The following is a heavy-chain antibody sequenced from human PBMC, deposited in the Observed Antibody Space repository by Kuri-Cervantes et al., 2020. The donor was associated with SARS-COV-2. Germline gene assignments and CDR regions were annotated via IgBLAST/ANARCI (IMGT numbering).Heavy chain of an antibody. J-gene: IGHJ5*02. CDR1: GYSISCGYY. Sequence: SQTLSLTCAVSGYSISCGYYWGWIRQPPGKGLEWIGSIYHSGSTYYNPSLKSRVTISVDTSKNQFSLKLSSVTASDTAVYYCARNDGYCSSTSCTRTGWFDPWGQGTLVTVSS. D-gene: IGHD2-2*03. CDR2: IYHSGST. V-gene: IGHV4-38-2*01. CDR3: ARNDGYCSSTSCTRTGWFDP.